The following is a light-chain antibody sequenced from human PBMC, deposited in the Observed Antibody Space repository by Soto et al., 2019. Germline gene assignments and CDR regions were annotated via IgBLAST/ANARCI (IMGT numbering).Light chain of an antibody. V-gene: IGKV3-20*01. CDR1: QSLSSRN. CDR2: GAS. CDR3: QQHGTSPIT. Sequence: ELVLTHSPGTLSLSPGERATLSCRASQSLSSRNLAWHQQKPGQTPRLLVYGASSRATGIPDRFSGSGSGTDFTLTISRLEPEDFAVYYCQQHGTSPITFGQGTRLEIK. J-gene: IGKJ5*01.